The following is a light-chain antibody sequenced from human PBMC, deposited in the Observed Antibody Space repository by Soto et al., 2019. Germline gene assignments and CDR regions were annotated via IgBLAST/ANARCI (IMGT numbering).Light chain of an antibody. J-gene: IGKJ5*01. CDR1: QTISSW. V-gene: IGKV1-5*01. CDR2: DAS. CDR3: QQYNSYPIT. Sequence: DIQMTQSPSTLSASVGDRVTITWRASQTISSWLAWYQQKPGKAPKVMIYDASNLESGVPSRFSGSGSGTEFTLTISSLQPDDFATYYCQQYNSYPITFGQGTRLEIK.